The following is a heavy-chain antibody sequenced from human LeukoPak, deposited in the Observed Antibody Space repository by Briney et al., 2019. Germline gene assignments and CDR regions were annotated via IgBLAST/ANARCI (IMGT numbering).Heavy chain of an antibody. CDR1: GGSFSGYY. J-gene: IGHJ4*02. Sequence: SETLFLTCAVYGGSFSGYYCSWIRQSPGKGLEWIGEINHSGSTNYNPSLKSRVTISVDTSKNQISLKLSSVTAADTAVYYCARGRFTGGGFGESHDWGQGTLVTVSS. CDR2: INHSGST. D-gene: IGHD3-10*01. CDR3: ARGRFTGGGFGESHD. V-gene: IGHV4-34*01.